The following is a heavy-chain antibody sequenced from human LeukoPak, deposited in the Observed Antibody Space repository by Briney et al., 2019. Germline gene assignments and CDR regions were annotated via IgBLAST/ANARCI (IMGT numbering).Heavy chain of an antibody. V-gene: IGHV3-48*02. CDR2: ISSSTGTI. CDR1: GFTISRCS. Sequence: SGGSLRLSCAASGFTISRCSMNWVRQAPGKGLEWVSYISSSTGTIYYADSVKGRFTISRDNAKNSLYLQMNRLRDEDTAVYYCARYYYDSSGSGEFDYWGQGTLVTVSS. CDR3: ARYYYDSSGSGEFDY. J-gene: IGHJ4*02. D-gene: IGHD3-22*01.